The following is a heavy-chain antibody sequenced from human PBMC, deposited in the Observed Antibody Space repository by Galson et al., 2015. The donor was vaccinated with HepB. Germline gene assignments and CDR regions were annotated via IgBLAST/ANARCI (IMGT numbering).Heavy chain of an antibody. D-gene: IGHD5-18*01. V-gene: IGHV1-69*06. J-gene: IGHJ6*02. CDR2: IIPIFGTA. Sequence: SVKVSCKASGGTFSSYAISWVRQAPGQGLEWMGGIIPIFGTANYAQKFQGRVTITADKSTSTAYMELSSLRSEDTAVYYCARGSRGYSYGRHYYGMDVWGQGTTVTVSS. CDR3: ARGSRGYSYGRHYYGMDV. CDR1: GGTFSSYA.